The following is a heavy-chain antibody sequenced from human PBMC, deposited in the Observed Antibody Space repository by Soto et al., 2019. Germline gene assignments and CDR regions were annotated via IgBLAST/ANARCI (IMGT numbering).Heavy chain of an antibody. D-gene: IGHD6-19*01. J-gene: IGHJ4*02. CDR3: AHLGGVAVAGTVFEN. V-gene: IGHV2-5*02. Sequence: QITLKESGPPLVKPTQTLTLTCTFSGFSLSTSGVGVGWIRQPPGKALEWLALIYWDDDKRYSPSLKSRLTITKDTSKNQVVLTMTNMDPVDTATYYCAHLGGVAVAGTVFENWGQGTLVTVSS. CDR1: GFSLSTSGVG. CDR2: IYWDDDK.